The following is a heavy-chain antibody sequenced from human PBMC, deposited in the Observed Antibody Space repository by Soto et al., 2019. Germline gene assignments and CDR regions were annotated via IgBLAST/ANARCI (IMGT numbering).Heavy chain of an antibody. CDR2: ISYDGSNK. D-gene: IGHD3-22*01. V-gene: IGHV3-30*18. J-gene: IGHJ4*02. CDR3: AKDYYYYDSSGYYS. CDR1: GFTFSSYG. Sequence: ESGGGVVQPGRSLRLSCAASGFTFSSYGMHWVRQAPGKGLEWVAVISYDGSNKYYADSVKGRFTISRDNSKNTLYLQMNSLRAEDTAVYYCAKDYYYYDSSGYYSWGQGTLVTVSS.